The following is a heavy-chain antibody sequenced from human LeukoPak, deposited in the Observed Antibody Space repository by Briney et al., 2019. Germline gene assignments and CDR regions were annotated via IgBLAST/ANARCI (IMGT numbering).Heavy chain of an antibody. CDR2: IYPSDSYT. Sequence: GESLKISCKGSGYSFTNFWISWVRQMPGKALEWMGRIYPSDSYTDYSPSFQGHVTISADKSISTAYLQWNTLKASDTAMYYCARQTGGYWGQGTLVTVSS. CDR1: GYSFTNFW. V-gene: IGHV5-10-1*01. D-gene: IGHD1-14*01. J-gene: IGHJ4*02. CDR3: ARQTGGY.